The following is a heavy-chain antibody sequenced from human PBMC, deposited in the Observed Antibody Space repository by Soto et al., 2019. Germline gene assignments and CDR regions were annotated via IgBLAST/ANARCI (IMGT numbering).Heavy chain of an antibody. V-gene: IGHV4-34*01. CDR2: INHSGST. Sequence: SETLSLTCAVYGGSFSPYFWSWIRQPPGKGLEWIGEINHSGSTNYNPSLTRRATLSVDTSKNQVSLKLTSVTAADTAVYYCARLASGWQYYYFDFWGRRTPVPVSS. D-gene: IGHD6-19*01. J-gene: IGHJ2*01. CDR1: GGSFSPYF. CDR3: ARLASGWQYYYFDF.